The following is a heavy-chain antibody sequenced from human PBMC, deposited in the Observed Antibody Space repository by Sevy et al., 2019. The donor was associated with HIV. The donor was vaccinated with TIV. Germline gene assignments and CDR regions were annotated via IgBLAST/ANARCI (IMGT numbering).Heavy chain of an antibody. J-gene: IGHJ4*02. CDR3: ATTKDYYDSSGSPFDY. Sequence: ASVKVSCKVSGYTLSELSMHWVRLPPGKGLEWMGSFDPEDEETTNAQKFQGRVTMTEDTSTDTAYMELSSLRSEDTAVYYCATTKDYYDSSGSPFDYWGQGTLVTVSS. V-gene: IGHV1-24*01. D-gene: IGHD3-22*01. CDR1: GYTLSELS. CDR2: FDPEDEET.